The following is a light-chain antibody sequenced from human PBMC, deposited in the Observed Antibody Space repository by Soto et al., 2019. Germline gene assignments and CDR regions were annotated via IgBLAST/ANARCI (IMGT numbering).Light chain of an antibody. J-gene: IGKJ4*01. CDR1: QSVSTN. CDR2: GAS. CDR3: QQYNIWPLT. V-gene: IGKV3-15*01. Sequence: IVMAQSPSTLSVSPGERATLSCRASQSVSTNLAWYQQKPGQAPRLLIFGASTRATGIATRFSGSGSGTEFTLTISSLQSEDVAVYFCQQYNIWPLTFGGGTKVDIK.